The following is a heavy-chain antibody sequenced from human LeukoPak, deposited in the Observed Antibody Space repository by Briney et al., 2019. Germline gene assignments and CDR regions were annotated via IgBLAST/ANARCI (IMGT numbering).Heavy chain of an antibody. V-gene: IGHV4-39*01. CDR2: IYYSGST. J-gene: IGHJ4*02. D-gene: IGHD3-10*01. CDR1: GGSISSSSYY. Sequence: PSETLSLTCTVSGGSISSSSYYRGWIRQPPGKGLEWIGSIYYSGSTYDNPSLKRRVTISVDTSKNQSYLKLSSVTAADTAVYYCARLWGGRWFGELFPFFDYWGQGTLVTVSS. CDR3: ARLWGGRWFGELFPFFDY.